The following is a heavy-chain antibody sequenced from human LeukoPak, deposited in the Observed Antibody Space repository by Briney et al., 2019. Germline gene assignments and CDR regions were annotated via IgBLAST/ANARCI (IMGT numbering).Heavy chain of an antibody. J-gene: IGHJ4*02. D-gene: IGHD2-15*01. CDR1: GYSFTTYG. Sequence: ASVKVSCKASGYSFTTYGISWVRQAPGQGLEWIGWISAYNGDTNYAQKLQGRVTMTTDTSTNTAYMELRSLRSDDTAVYYCARVIYCSGGSCYHRYFDYWGQGTLVTVSS. CDR3: ARVIYCSGGSCYHRYFDY. CDR2: ISAYNGDT. V-gene: IGHV1-18*01.